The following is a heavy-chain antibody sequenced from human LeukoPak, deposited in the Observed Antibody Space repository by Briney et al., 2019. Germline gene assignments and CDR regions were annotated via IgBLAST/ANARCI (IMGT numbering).Heavy chain of an antibody. Sequence: ASVKVSCKASGYTFTSYAMNWVRQAPGQGLEWMGWINTNTGNPTYAQGFTGRFVFSLDTSVSTAYLQISSLKAEDTAVYYCAFTPKGFYNSSGYYSWYFDYWGQGTLVTVSS. D-gene: IGHD3-22*01. V-gene: IGHV7-4-1*02. J-gene: IGHJ4*02. CDR2: INTNTGNP. CDR1: GYTFTSYA. CDR3: AFTPKGFYNSSGYYSWYFDY.